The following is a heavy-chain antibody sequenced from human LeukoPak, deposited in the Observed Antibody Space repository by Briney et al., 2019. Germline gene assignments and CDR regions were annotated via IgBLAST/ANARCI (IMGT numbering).Heavy chain of an antibody. Sequence: GGSLRLSCAASGFTFSSYWMSWVRQAPGKGLEWVANIKRDGSEKYYVDSVKGRFTISRDNAKNSLYLQMNSLRAEDTAVYYCARDGYLDWLSRLYYYGMDVWGKGTTVTVSS. D-gene: IGHD3-9*01. CDR1: GFTFSSYW. CDR3: ARDGYLDWLSRLYYYGMDV. V-gene: IGHV3-7*03. CDR2: IKRDGSEK. J-gene: IGHJ6*04.